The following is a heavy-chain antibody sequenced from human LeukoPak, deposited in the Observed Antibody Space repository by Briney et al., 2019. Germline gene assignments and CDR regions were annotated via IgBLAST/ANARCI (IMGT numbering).Heavy chain of an antibody. CDR2: IYYSGST. Sequence: PSETLSLTCTVSGGSISSYYWSWIRQPPGKGLEWIGYIYYSGSTNYNPSLKSRVTISVDTSKNQFSLKLSSVTAADTAVYYCARDGRYCSSTSCYRYFDLWGRGTLVTVSS. J-gene: IGHJ2*01. CDR1: GGSISSYY. D-gene: IGHD2-2*01. V-gene: IGHV4-59*01. CDR3: ARDGRYCSSTSCYRYFDL.